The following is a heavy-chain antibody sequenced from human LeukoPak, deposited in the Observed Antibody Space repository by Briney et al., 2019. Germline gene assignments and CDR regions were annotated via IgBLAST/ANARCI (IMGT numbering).Heavy chain of an antibody. Sequence: GESLKISCKASGYSFSNFWIGWVRQLPGKGLEWMGLVYPGDSEDRISPSFQGQVTISADKSISTAYLQWSSLKASDTAIYYCARQQGEQQLVGNAFDIWGQGTMVTVSS. V-gene: IGHV5-51*01. CDR2: VYPGDSED. D-gene: IGHD6-13*01. CDR3: ARQQGEQQLVGNAFDI. J-gene: IGHJ3*02. CDR1: GYSFSNFW.